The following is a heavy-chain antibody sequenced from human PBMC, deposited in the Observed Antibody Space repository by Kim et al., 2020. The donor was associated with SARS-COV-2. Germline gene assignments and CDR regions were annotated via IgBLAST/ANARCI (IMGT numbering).Heavy chain of an antibody. D-gene: IGHD6-6*01. V-gene: IGHV1-2*02. Sequence: GGTNYAQKFQGRVTMTRDTSITTAYMELSSLRSDDTAMYYCARGQLAPFDYWGQGTLVTVSS. CDR2: GGT. J-gene: IGHJ4*02. CDR3: ARGQLAPFDY.